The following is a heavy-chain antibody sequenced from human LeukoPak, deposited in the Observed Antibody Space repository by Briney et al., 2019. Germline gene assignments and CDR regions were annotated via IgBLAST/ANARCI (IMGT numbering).Heavy chain of an antibody. CDR2: IIPIFGTA. J-gene: IGHJ4*02. Sequence: GASVKVSCKASGGTFSSCAISWVRQAPGQGLEWMGGIIPIFGTANYAQKFQGRVTITADESTSTAYMELSSLRSEDTAVYYCARDSDDSSGYYAPFDYWGQGTLVTVSS. CDR3: ARDSDDSSGYYAPFDY. V-gene: IGHV1-69*13. D-gene: IGHD3-22*01. CDR1: GGTFSSCA.